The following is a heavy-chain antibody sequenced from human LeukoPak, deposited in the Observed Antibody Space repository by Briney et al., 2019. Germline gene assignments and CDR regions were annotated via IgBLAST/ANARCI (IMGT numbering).Heavy chain of an antibody. D-gene: IGHD6-13*01. CDR1: GFTFSSYS. V-gene: IGHV3-21*01. CDR2: ISSSSSYI. J-gene: IGHJ4*02. Sequence: GGSLRLPCAASGFTFSSYSMNWVRQAPGKGLEWVSSISSSSSYIYYADSVKGRFTISRDNAKNSLYLQMNSLRAEDTAVYYCARASVLIAAAPFDYWGQGTLVTVSS. CDR3: ARASVLIAAAPFDY.